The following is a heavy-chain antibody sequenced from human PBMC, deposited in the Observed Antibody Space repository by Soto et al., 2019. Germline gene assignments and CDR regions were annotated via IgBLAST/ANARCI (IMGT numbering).Heavy chain of an antibody. D-gene: IGHD3-22*01. CDR3: ARQIYDSDTGPNFQYYFDS. CDR1: VYGFAGYW. Sequence: GDSLNICCKGSVYGFAGYWITWVRQKPGKGLEWMGRIDPSDSQTYYSPSFRGHVTISVTKSITTVFLQWSSLRASDTAMYYCARQIYDSDTGPNFQYYFDSWGQGTPVTVS. V-gene: IGHV5-10-1*01. CDR2: IDPSDSQT. J-gene: IGHJ4*02.